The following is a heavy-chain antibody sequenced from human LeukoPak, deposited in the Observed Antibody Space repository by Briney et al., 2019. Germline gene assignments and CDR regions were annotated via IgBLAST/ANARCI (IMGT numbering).Heavy chain of an antibody. CDR2: IYTSGST. J-gene: IGHJ4*02. V-gene: IGHV4-61*02. CDR1: GGSISSGSYY. CDR3: ARLPLMYHFDY. D-gene: IGHD2-2*01. Sequence: SETLSLTCTVSGGSISSGSYYWSWIRQPAGKGLEWIGRIYTSGSTNYNPSLKSRVTISVDTSKNQFSLKLSSVTAADTAVYYCARLPLMYHFDYWGQGTLVTVSS.